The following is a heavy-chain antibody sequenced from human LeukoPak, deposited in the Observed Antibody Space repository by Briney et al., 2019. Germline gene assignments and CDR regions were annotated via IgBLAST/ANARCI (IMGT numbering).Heavy chain of an antibody. V-gene: IGHV3-74*01. CDR1: GFTFSTYW. CDR2: INTDGSTT. CDR3: AKETGYDVDLDY. Sequence: PGGSLSLSCVGSGFTFSTYWMPWVRQAPGRGLVWVSGINTDGSTTSYADSVKGRFTISRDNAQNTLYLQMSSLRAEDTAVYYCAKETGYDVDLDYWGQGALVTVSS. D-gene: IGHD5-12*01. J-gene: IGHJ4*02.